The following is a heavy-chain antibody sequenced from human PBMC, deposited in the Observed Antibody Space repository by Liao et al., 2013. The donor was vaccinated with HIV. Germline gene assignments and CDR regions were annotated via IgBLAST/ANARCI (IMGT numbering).Heavy chain of an antibody. J-gene: IGHJ6*03. V-gene: IGHV4-59*01. CDR3: ARLAYCGGDCYSGYMDV. CDR1: GDSMSPYY. D-gene: IGHD2-21*01. CDR2: IYYSGST. Sequence: HVQLQESGPGLVKPSETLALTCTVSGDSMSPYYWSWIRQTPGKGLEWIAYIYYSGSTTYNPSLKSRVTMSVDTSKNQFSLRLISLTPADTAVYYCARLAYCGGDCYSGYMDVWGKGTTVTVSS.